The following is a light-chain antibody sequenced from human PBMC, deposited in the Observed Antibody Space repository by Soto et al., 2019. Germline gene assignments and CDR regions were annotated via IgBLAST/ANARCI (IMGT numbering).Light chain of an antibody. V-gene: IGKV3-15*01. Sequence: EIVMTQSPATLSVSPGEGVTFSCRASEGVRNMLAWYQHKPGQPPRLLVSYASAGATGVPARFSGSGSGTEFTLTINSLQSEDVALYYCQQFYTRPVTFGGGTKVEIK. CDR1: EGVRNM. CDR2: YAS. CDR3: QQFYTRPVT. J-gene: IGKJ4*01.